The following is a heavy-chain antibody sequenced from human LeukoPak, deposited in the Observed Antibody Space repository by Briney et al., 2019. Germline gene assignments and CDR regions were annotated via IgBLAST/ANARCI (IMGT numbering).Heavy chain of an antibody. J-gene: IGHJ6*03. CDR2: IYYTGSS. CDR1: GGSIRSSDDY. Sequence: PSETLSLTCSVSGGSIRSSDDYWGFVRQTPGKGLEWMGSIYYTGSSHYNPSLKSRATISVDTSKNQFSLKLSSVTAADTAVYYCARTIAAAGTGSSYYYYMDVWGKGTTVTVSS. V-gene: IGHV4-39*07. CDR3: ARTIAAAGTGSSYYYYMDV. D-gene: IGHD6-13*01.